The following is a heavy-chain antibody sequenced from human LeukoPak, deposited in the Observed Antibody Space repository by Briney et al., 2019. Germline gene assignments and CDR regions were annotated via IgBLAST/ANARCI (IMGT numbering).Heavy chain of an antibody. CDR2: IYHSGST. V-gene: IGHV4-59*01. D-gene: IGHD5-12*01. J-gene: IGHJ4*02. CDR1: TCSISTYY. CDR3: ARGGGYASPIGY. Sequence: PSETLSLTCTLSTCSISTYYWSWIRQPPGKGREWIGYIYHSGSTNYNPSLKSRVTISVDTSKTQFSLKLSSVTAADTAVYYCARGGGYASPIGYWGQGALVTVSS.